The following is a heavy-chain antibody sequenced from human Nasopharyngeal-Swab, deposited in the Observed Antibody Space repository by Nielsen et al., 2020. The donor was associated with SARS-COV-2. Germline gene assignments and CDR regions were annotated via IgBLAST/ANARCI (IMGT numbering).Heavy chain of an antibody. J-gene: IGHJ4*02. CDR1: GYSLTSYW. D-gene: IGHD1-26*01. CDR2: IYPGDSDT. V-gene: IGHV5-51*01. Sequence: KVSCKGSGYSLTSYWIGWVRQMPGKGLEWMGIIYPGDSDTRHSPSFQGQVTISADKSISTAYLQWSSLKASDTAMYYCARLPEGATTFFDYWGQGTLVTVSS. CDR3: ARLPEGATTFFDY.